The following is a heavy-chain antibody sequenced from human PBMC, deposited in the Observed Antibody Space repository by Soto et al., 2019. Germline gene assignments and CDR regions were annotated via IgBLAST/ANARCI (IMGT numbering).Heavy chain of an antibody. D-gene: IGHD4-4*01. CDR1: GYTFTSYY. J-gene: IGHJ6*02. CDR3: ARTYCTTTACQAHGIDV. Sequence: ASVKVSCKASGYTFTSYYMHWVRQAPGQGLEWVGIINPSGGSTSYAQKFQGRVTMTRDTSTSTVYMELSSLRSEDTAVYFCARTYCTTTACQAHGIDVWGQGTTVTVSS. V-gene: IGHV1-46*01. CDR2: INPSGGST.